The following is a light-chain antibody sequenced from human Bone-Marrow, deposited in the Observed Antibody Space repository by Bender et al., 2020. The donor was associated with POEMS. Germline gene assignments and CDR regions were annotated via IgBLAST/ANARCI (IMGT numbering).Light chain of an antibody. V-gene: IGLV3-21*01. J-gene: IGLJ3*02. CDR3: AAWEDSLNGWV. CDR1: NIGFTG. Sequence: SYVLTQTPSVSVAPGKTATIPCGGNNIGFTGVHWYQQKPGQAPALVIYFDRDRPSGMSERFSGSNSGSTATLTISGLQSEDEADYYCAAWEDSLNGWVFGGGTKLTVL. CDR2: FDR.